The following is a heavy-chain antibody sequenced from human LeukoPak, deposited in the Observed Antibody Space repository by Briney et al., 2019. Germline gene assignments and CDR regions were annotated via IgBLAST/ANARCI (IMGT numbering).Heavy chain of an antibody. D-gene: IGHD3-22*01. Sequence: GGSLRLSCAASGFTFSSYAMSWVRQAPGKGLEWASVIYSGGSTYYADSVKGRFTISKDNSKNTLYLQMNSLRAEDTAVYYCAINSHDYDSSGYYNYWGQGTLVTVSS. J-gene: IGHJ4*02. V-gene: IGHV3-66*01. CDR1: GFTFSSYA. CDR3: AINSHDYDSSGYYNY. CDR2: IYSGGST.